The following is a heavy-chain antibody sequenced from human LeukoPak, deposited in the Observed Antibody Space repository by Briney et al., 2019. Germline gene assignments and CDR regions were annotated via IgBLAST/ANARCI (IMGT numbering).Heavy chain of an antibody. CDR2: INSDGSST. CDR3: ARDREFSYGIDF. V-gene: IGHV3-74*01. CDR1: GFTFSSCW. J-gene: IGHJ4*02. Sequence: GGSLRLSCAASGFTFSSCWMHWVRQSPEKGLVWVSHINSDGSSTAYADSVKGRFTISRDNAKKSLFLQVSSLRGEDTAVYYCARDREFSYGIDFWGQGTLVTVSS. D-gene: IGHD5-18*01.